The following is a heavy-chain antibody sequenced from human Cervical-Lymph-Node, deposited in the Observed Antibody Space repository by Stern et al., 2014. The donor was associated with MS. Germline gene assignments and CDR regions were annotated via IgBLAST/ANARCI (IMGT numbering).Heavy chain of an antibody. V-gene: IGHV3-53*01. J-gene: IGHJ2*01. CDR2: ICASGTT. D-gene: IGHD2-2*03. CDR3: AREGLGHCSSGSCSPPPPYWHLDL. CDR1: GFTVSTND. Sequence: EVHLVESGGGLVQPGGSLRLSCAVSGFTVSTNDMSWVRQAPGKGLEWVSVICASGTTFSTDSGKGQFTISRDNSKNTLYLQMHSLRAEDTAVYYCAREGLGHCSSGSCSPPPPYWHLDLWGRGTLVTVSS.